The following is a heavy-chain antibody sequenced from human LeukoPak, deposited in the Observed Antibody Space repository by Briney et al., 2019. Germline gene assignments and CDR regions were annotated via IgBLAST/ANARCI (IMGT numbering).Heavy chain of an antibody. Sequence: GGSLRLSCAASGFIFSSYSMNWVRQAPGKGLEWVSSISSSSSYIYYADSVKGRFTISRDNAKNSLYLQMNSLRAEDTAVYYCARASGYGDYYFDYWGQGTLVTVSS. D-gene: IGHD4-17*01. J-gene: IGHJ4*02. CDR1: GFIFSSYS. CDR3: ARASGYGDYYFDY. V-gene: IGHV3-21*01. CDR2: ISSSSSYI.